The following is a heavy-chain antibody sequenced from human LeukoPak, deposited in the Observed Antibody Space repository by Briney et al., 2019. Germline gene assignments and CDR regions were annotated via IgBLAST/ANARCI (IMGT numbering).Heavy chain of an antibody. D-gene: IGHD6-19*01. CDR1: GGSISSGVYS. V-gene: IGHV4-30-2*02. J-gene: IGHJ5*02. CDR3: ARTSEIPVSGTVWFDP. CDR2: IYHSGST. Sequence: SETLSLTCVVSGGSISSGVYSWNWIRQPPGKGLEWIGNIYHSGSTYYNPSLKSRVTISVDTSKNQFSLKLTSVTAADTAVYYCARTSEIPVSGTVWFDPWGQGTLVTVSS.